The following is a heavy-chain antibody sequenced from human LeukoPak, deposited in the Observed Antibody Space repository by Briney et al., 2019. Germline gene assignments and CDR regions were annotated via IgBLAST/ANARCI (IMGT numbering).Heavy chain of an antibody. CDR2: ISAYNGNT. D-gene: IGHD2-2*01. CDR3: ARVLGYCSSPICPRDYYSGMDV. Sequence: ASVKVSCKASGYTFTVDGISCGRQAPGQGLEWMGWISAYNGNTKYAQYLQGRLTMTTDTSTSTAYMELRSLGSDDTAVYYCARVLGYCSSPICPRDYYSGMDVWGQGTTVTVSS. V-gene: IGHV1-18*01. CDR1: GYTFTVDG. J-gene: IGHJ6*02.